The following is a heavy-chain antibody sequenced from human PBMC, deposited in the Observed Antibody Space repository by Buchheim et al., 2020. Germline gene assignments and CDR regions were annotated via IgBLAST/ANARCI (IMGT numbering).Heavy chain of an antibody. CDR3: ARLAAHPDY. CDR1: GFTFSSYA. CDR2: ISYYGSNK. V-gene: IGHV3-30*04. Sequence: QVQLVESGGGVVQPGRSLRLSCAASGFTFSSYAMHWVRQAPGKGLEWVAVISYYGSNKYSADSVKGRFNIPRTTYKNTMYLQIISQRTEDTAMYYCARLAAHPDYWGQG. J-gene: IGHJ4*02. D-gene: IGHD6-25*01.